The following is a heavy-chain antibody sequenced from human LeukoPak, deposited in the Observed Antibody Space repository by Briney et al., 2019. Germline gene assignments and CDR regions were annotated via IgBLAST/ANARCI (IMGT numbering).Heavy chain of an antibody. J-gene: IGHJ3*02. D-gene: IGHD2-15*01. CDR2: INHSGST. CDR3: ARDKMVVAATPYAFDI. CDR1: GGSFSGYY. V-gene: IGHV4-34*01. Sequence: KPSETLSLTCAVYGGSFSGYYWSWIRQPPGKGLEWIGEINHSGSTNYNPSLKSRVTISVDKSKNQFSLKLSSVTAADTAVYYCARDKMVVAATPYAFDIWGQGTMVTVSS.